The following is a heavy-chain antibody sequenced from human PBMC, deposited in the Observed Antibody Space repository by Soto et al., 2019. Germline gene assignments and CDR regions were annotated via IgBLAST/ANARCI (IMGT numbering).Heavy chain of an antibody. D-gene: IGHD3-10*01. Sequence: QVQLEQSGAEVKKPGSSVKVSCKASGGTLSDHGVAWLRQAPGQGLEWMGGTIPVFNTAKYAQKFQGRVTVTADKFTNIAYMDLSSLRSEDTAFYFCARGVYGSGNYYTGPSAFYIWGQGTMVIVSS. CDR2: TIPVFNTA. CDR1: GGTLSDHG. J-gene: IGHJ3*02. V-gene: IGHV1-69*06. CDR3: ARGVYGSGNYYTGPSAFYI.